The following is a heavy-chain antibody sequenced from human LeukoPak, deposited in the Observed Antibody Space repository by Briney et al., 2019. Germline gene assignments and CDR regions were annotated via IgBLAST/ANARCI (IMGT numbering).Heavy chain of an antibody. CDR2: IYYSGST. J-gene: IGHJ6*03. CDR1: GGSISSSSYY. Sequence: SETLSLTCTVSGGSISSSSYYWGWIRQPPGKGLEWIGSIYYSGSTYYHPSLKSRVTISVDTSKNQFSLKLSSVTAADTAVYYCARIYYYYYYMDVWGQGTTVTVSS. CDR3: ARIYYYYYYMDV. V-gene: IGHV4-39*07.